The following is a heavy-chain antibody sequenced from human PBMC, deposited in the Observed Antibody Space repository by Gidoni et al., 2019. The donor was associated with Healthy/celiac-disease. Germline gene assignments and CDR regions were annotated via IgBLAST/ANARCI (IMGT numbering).Heavy chain of an antibody. V-gene: IGHV1-69*01. Sequence: QVQLVQSGAEVKKPGSSVKVSCKASGGTFSSYALSWVRQAPGQGLEWMGGIIPIFGTANYEQKFQGRVTITADESTSTAYMELSSLRSEDTAVYYCARGDYYDSSGYLLYYGMDVWGQGTTVTVSS. CDR3: ARGDYYDSSGYLLYYGMDV. J-gene: IGHJ6*02. CDR2: IIPIFGTA. D-gene: IGHD3-22*01. CDR1: GGTFSSYA.